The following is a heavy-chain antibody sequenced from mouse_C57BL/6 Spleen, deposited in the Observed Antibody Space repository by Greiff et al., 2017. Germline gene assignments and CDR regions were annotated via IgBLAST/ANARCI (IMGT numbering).Heavy chain of an antibody. CDR1: GYTFTSYW. V-gene: IGHV1-5*01. D-gene: IGHD2-4*01. Sequence: VQLKESGTVLARPGASVKMSCKTSGYTFTSYWMHWVKQRPGQGLEWIGAIYPGNSDTSYNQKFKGKAKLTAVTSASTAYMGLISLTNEDSAVYYCTRSSYDYAFAYWGQGTLVTVSA. J-gene: IGHJ3*01. CDR2: IYPGNSDT. CDR3: TRSSYDYAFAY.